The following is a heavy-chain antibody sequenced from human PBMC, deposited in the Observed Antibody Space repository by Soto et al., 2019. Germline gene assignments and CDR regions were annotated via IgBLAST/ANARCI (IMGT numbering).Heavy chain of an antibody. D-gene: IGHD2-2*01. J-gene: IGHJ6*02. CDR3: ARFGVVPAEDYYYYYGMDV. CDR2: IIPIFGTA. V-gene: IGHV1-69*01. Sequence: QVQLVQSGAEVKKPGSSVKVSCKASGGTFSSYAISWVRQAPGQGLGWMGGIIPIFGTANYAQKFQGRVTITADESTSTAYMELSSLRSEDTAVYYCARFGVVPAEDYYYYYGMDVWGQGTTVTVSS. CDR1: GGTFSSYA.